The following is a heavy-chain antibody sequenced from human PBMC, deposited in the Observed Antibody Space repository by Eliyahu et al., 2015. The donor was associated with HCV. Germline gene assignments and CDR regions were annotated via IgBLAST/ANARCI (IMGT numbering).Heavy chain of an antibody. V-gene: IGHV3-21*01. CDR1: GFTFXTHG. Sequence: EVQLVESGGGLVKPGGSLRLSCAASGFTFXTHGXHWVRXAPGTGLGWVSSISGSGTYTYYADSMKGRLTISRDNAKNSLYLQMNSLRAEDTAVYYCARFSPILCGGDCYPTYYYYHGLDVWGQGTTVTVSS. CDR3: ARFSPILCGGDCYPTYYYYHGLDV. D-gene: IGHD2-21*02. CDR2: ISGSGTYT. J-gene: IGHJ6*02.